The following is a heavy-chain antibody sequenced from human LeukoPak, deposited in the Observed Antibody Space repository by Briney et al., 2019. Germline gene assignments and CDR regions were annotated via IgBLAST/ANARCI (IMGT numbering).Heavy chain of an antibody. J-gene: IGHJ3*02. CDR1: GFTFNSYS. Sequence: PGGSLRLSCAASGFTFNSYSMNWVRQAPGKGLEWISYITHTGATLYYADSVKGRFTISRDDAKNSLYLQMNGLRAEDTAMYYCVRDHLWAFDIWGQGTVVTVSS. V-gene: IGHV3-48*04. CDR3: VRDHLWAFDI. D-gene: IGHD2-21*01. CDR2: ITHTGATL.